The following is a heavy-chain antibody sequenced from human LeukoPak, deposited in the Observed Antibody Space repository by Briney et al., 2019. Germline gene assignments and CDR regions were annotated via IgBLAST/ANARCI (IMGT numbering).Heavy chain of an antibody. D-gene: IGHD3-10*01. CDR3: ARGRITMVRGVRGGHNWFDP. CDR2: INPSGGST. CDR1: GYTFTIYY. Sequence: ASVKVSCKASGYTFTIYYMHWVRQAPGQGLEWMGIINPSGGSTSYAQKFQGRVTMTRDTSTSTVYMELSSLRSEDTAVYYCARGRITMVRGVRGGHNWFDPWGQGTLVTVSS. J-gene: IGHJ5*02. V-gene: IGHV1-46*01.